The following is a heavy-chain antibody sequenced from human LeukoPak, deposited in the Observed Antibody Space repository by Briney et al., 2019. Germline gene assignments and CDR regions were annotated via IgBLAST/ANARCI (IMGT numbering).Heavy chain of an antibody. J-gene: IGHJ1*01. Sequence: GRSLRLSCAASGFFFSSYGMHWVRQAPGKGLEWVAVIWYDGSNKYYADSVKGRFTISRDNSKNTLYLQMNSLRAEDTAVYYCAKDAGYCSSTSCYGYSQHWGQGTLVTVSS. V-gene: IGHV3-33*06. CDR1: GFFFSSYG. CDR2: IWYDGSNK. CDR3: AKDAGYCSSTSCYGYSQH. D-gene: IGHD2-2*01.